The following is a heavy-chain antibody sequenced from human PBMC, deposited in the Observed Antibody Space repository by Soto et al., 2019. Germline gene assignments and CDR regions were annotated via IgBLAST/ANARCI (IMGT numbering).Heavy chain of an antibody. D-gene: IGHD4-17*01. CDR3: ARDQTTGDWFDA. CDR2: INGDGSDT. Sequence: EVPLVESGGGLIQPGGSLRLSCRASGFDFNNYWMHWVRQDPGKGLVWVARINGDGSDTKYADSVKGRFTISRDNAKNTVYLQMNSLRAEDTAVYYCARDQTTGDWFDAWGQGTLVTVSS. J-gene: IGHJ5*02. CDR1: GFDFNNYW. V-gene: IGHV3-74*01.